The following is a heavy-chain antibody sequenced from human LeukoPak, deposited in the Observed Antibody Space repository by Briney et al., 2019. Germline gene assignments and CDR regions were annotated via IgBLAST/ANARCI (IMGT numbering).Heavy chain of an antibody. CDR2: ISSSSSYI. CDR3: ARDVDPYYYMDV. V-gene: IGHV3-21*01. J-gene: IGHJ6*03. CDR1: GFTFSSYS. Sequence: GGSLRLSCAASGFTFSSYSMNWVRQAPGKGLEWVSSISSSSSYIYYADSVKGRFTISRDNAKNSLYLQMNSLRAEDTAVYYCARDVDPYYYMDVWGKGTTVTVSS.